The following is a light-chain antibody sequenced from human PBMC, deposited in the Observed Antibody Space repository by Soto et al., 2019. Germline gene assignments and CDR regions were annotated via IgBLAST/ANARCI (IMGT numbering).Light chain of an antibody. Sequence: EIVLTQSPATLSLSPGEGATLSCRASQSVGTDLAWYQQKPGQAPRLLIYGASNRATGVAARFSGSGSATDFTLTISSLEPEDSAVYYCQQRDSWWTFGQGTKVEI. V-gene: IGKV3-11*01. J-gene: IGKJ1*01. CDR2: GAS. CDR3: QQRDSWWT. CDR1: QSVGTD.